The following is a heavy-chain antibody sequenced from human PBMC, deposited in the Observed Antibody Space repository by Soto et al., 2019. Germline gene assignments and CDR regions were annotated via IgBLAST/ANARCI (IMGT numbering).Heavy chain of an antibody. CDR3: ARDRGGYGLFDS. D-gene: IGHD5-18*01. V-gene: IGHV4-30-2*01. J-gene: IGHJ4*02. CDR2: IYPSGMP. CDR1: GGSISNAAYS. Sequence: QLQLQESGSGLVKPSHTLSLTCTVSGGSISNAAYSWSWIRQPPGKGLEWIGYIYPSGMPFYNPSLRSRVTISIDRSNDQFSLNLKSVTAADPAVYYCARDRGGYGLFDSWGQGTLVTVSS.